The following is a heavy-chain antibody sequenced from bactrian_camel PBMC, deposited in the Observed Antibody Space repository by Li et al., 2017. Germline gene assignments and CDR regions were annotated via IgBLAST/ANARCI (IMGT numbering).Heavy chain of an antibody. D-gene: IGHD2*01. CDR2: INSGGGST. Sequence: VQLVESGGGSVQVGGSLRLSCAASGFTFSSYAMGWVRQAPGKGLEWVSMINSGGGSTHYADSAKGRFTISRDSTKNPVHLQMNNLKSEDTALYYCAKALGSGDYYTGEYNYWGQGTQVTV. CDR3: AKALGSGDYYTGEYNY. J-gene: IGHJ4*01. CDR1: GFTFSSYA. V-gene: IGHV3S40*01.